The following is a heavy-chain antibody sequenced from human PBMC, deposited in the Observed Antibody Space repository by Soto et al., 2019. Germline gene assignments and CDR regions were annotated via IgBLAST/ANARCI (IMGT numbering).Heavy chain of an antibody. D-gene: IGHD6-19*01. CDR2: IIPIFGTA. CDR3: ARDLEDCGWYPYYYYGMDV. J-gene: IGHJ6*02. V-gene: IGHV1-69*13. CDR1: GGTFSSYA. Sequence: SVKVSCKASGGTFSSYAISWVRQAPGQGLEWMGGIIPIFGTANYAQKFQGRVTITADESTSTAYMELSSLRSEDTAVYYCARDLEDCGWYPYYYYGMDVWGQGTTVTVSS.